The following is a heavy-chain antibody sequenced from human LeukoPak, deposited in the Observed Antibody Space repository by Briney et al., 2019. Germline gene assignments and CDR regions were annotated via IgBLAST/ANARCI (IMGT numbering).Heavy chain of an antibody. J-gene: IGHJ6*03. V-gene: IGHV4-59*01. Sequence: SETLSLTCTVSGGSINSYYWSWIRQPPGKGLEWIGYFYYAGITNYNPSLKSRVTISVDTSKNQFSLKLSSVTAADTAVYYCARDFRSPNYYYYMDVWGKGTTVTVSS. CDR1: GGSINSYY. CDR3: ARDFRSPNYYYYMDV. CDR2: FYYAGIT.